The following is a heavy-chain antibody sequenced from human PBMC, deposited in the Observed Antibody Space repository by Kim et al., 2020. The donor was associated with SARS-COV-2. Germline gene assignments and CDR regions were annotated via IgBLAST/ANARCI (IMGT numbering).Heavy chain of an antibody. J-gene: IGHJ6*02. CDR1: GYTFTSYG. D-gene: IGHD6-19*01. CDR3: AKNRVKQWLVGPGGMDV. Sequence: ASVKVSCKASGYTFTSYGISWVRQAPGQGLEWMGWISAYNGNTNYAQKLQGRVTMTTDTSTSTAYMELRSLRSDDTAVYYCAKNRVKQWLVGPGGMDVWGQGTTVTVSS. V-gene: IGHV1-18*04. CDR2: ISAYNGNT.